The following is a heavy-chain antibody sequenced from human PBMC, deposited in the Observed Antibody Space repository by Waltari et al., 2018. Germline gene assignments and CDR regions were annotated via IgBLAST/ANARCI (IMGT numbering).Heavy chain of an antibody. CDR1: GFTFSSYA. CDR2: IYSGGST. CDR3: ANGYSSSPNAFDS. D-gene: IGHD6-6*01. V-gene: IGHV3-23*03. J-gene: IGHJ3*02. Sequence: EVQLLESGGGLVQPGGSLRLSCAASGFTFSSYAMSWVRQAPGKGLEWVSVIYSGGSTYYADSVKGRFTISRDNSKNTRYLQMNSLRAEDTAVYYCANGYSSSPNAFDSWGQGTMVTVSS.